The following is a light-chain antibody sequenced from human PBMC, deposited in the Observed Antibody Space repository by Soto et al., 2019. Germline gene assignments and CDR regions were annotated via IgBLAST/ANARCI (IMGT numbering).Light chain of an antibody. V-gene: IGKV3-20*01. CDR1: QSVSSSY. CDR2: AAS. J-gene: IGKJ3*01. CDR3: QQYGSSPFT. Sequence: EIVLTQSPGTLSLSPGERATLSCRASQSVSSSYLAWYQQKPGQAPRLLLYAASSRATAIPDRFSGSGSGTDFSLTISRLEPEDFAVYYCQQYGSSPFTFVPGTKVDIK.